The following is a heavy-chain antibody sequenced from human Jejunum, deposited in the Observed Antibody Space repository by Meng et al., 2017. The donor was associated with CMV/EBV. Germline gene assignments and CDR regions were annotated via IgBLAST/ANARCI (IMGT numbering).Heavy chain of an antibody. V-gene: IGHV4-39*01. CDR1: GGSISSSSYY. D-gene: IGHD7-27*01. CDR2: IYYSGST. J-gene: IGHJ2*01. CDR3: ASPLGILGIVDL. Sequence: QVQLQESDAGLVKPSETLSLTCTVSGGSISSSSYYWGWIRQPPGKGLEWIGSIYYSGSTYYNPSLKSRVTISVDTSKNQFSLKLSSVTAADTAVYYCASPLGILGIVDLWGRGTLVTVSS.